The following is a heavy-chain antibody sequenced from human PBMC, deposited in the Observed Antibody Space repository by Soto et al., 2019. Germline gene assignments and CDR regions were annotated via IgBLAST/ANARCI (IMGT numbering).Heavy chain of an antibody. Sequence: QVLLEESGGGGVQPGTSLRLSCVASGFTFSSYAMHWVRQSPGKGLEWVSLISSDGDRSSYADSVKGRFTISRDNFRDTLYLEMGGLRPEDTALYCCVRDRLAAETYYYDYWGRGTQVTVSS. CDR3: VRDRLAAETYYYDY. V-gene: IGHV3-30*15. J-gene: IGHJ4*02. CDR1: GFTFSSYA. CDR2: ISSDGDRS. D-gene: IGHD6-13*01.